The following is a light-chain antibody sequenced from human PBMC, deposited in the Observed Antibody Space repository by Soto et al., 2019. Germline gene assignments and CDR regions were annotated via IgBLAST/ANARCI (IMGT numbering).Light chain of an antibody. CDR1: QSISTW. CDR2: DAS. CDR3: QQYSSFWT. J-gene: IGKJ1*01. V-gene: IGKV1-5*01. Sequence: DIQMTQSPSTLSASVGDRVTITCRASQSISTWLAWYQQKPGKAPTLLIYDASSLESGVPSRFSGSGSGTEFTLTISGLQPDDFATYVYQQYSSFWTFGHGTKVAIK.